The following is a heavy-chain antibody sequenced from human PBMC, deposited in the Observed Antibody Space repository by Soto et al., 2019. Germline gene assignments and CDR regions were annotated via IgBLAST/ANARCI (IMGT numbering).Heavy chain of an antibody. V-gene: IGHV5-10-1*01. CDR2: IDPSDSQS. CDR1: GYSFTSNW. D-gene: IGHD2-15*01. Sequence: GESLKISCKGSGYSFTSNWINWVRQMPGKGLEWTGRIDPSDSQSNYNPSFQGHVTISADKSTSSAYLQWNSLKASDTAMYYCAGRCRGGNCFSSYDMDVWPQGTTVTVS. CDR3: AGRCRGGNCFSSYDMDV. J-gene: IGHJ6*02.